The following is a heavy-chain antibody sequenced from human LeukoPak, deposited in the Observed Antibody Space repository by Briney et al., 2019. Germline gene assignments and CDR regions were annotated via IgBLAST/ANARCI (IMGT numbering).Heavy chain of an antibody. CDR1: GFTFSNYV. CDR3: ARDPSLRITLDY. CDR2: IWYDGNNK. D-gene: IGHD5/OR15-5a*01. Sequence: GGSLRLSCAASGFTFSNYVMHWVRQAPGKGLEWVAVIWYDGNNKYYADSVKGRFTISRDNSKNTLSLQMNSLRAEDTAVYYCARDPSLRITLDYWGQGTLVTVSS. V-gene: IGHV3-33*01. J-gene: IGHJ4*02.